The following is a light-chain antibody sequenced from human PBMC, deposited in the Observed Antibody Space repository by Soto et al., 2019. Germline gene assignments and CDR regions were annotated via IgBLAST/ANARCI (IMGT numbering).Light chain of an antibody. J-gene: IGLJ1*01. CDR2: DVS. CDR1: SSDVGGYNY. V-gene: IGLV2-11*01. CDR3: CSCAGRDTYV. Sequence: QSALTQPRSVSGSPGQSVTISCTGTSSDVGGYNYVSWYQQHPGKAPKLMIYDVSKRPSGVPDRFSGSKSGNTASLTISGLQAEDEADYYCCSCAGRDTYVFGAGTKLTVL.